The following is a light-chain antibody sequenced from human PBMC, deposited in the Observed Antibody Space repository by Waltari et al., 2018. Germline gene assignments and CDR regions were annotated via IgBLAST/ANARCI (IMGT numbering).Light chain of an antibody. Sequence: DIQMTQSPSSLSASVGDRVTITCRASQSISSSLAWYQQKPGRAPRLLIYDASTLESGVPLRFSGSGSGTEFTLTISKLQPDDFATYFCQHYSPYSWTFGQGTKVEIK. CDR3: QHYSPYSWT. CDR2: DAS. J-gene: IGKJ1*01. CDR1: QSISSS. V-gene: IGKV1-5*01.